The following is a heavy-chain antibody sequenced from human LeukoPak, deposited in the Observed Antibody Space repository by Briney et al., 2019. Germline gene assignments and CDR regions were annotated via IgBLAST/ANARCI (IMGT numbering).Heavy chain of an antibody. D-gene: IGHD3-10*01. Sequence: PGGSLRLSCAASGFSFDDYAMHWVRQAPGKGLEWVAGINWNSGKIFYADSVEGRFTVSRDNAKNSLYLQMNSLRTEDTALYYCVKDFGSGSYEYYFFDYWGQGTLVTVSS. J-gene: IGHJ4*02. CDR1: GFSFDDYA. CDR2: INWNSGKI. CDR3: VKDFGSGSYEYYFFDY. V-gene: IGHV3-9*01.